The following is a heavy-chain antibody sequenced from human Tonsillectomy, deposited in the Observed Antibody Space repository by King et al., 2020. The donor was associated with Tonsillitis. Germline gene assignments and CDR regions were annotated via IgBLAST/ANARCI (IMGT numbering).Heavy chain of an antibody. V-gene: IGHV3-23*04. CDR3: AKGGVEMDA. Sequence: VQLVESGGGLVQPGGSLRLSCAASGFTFSSCAMTWVRQAPGKRLEWVSAIIGIAGGTSYADSVKGRFTISRDNSKNTLYLQMNSLRAEDTAVYYCAKGGVEMDAWGQGTLVTVSS. D-gene: IGHD5-24*01. J-gene: IGHJ4*02. CDR2: IIGIAGGT. CDR1: GFTFSSCA.